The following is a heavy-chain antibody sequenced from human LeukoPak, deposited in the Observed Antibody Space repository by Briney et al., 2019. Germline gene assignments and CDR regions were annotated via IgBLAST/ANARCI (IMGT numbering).Heavy chain of an antibody. J-gene: IGHJ4*02. V-gene: IGHV1-24*01. CDR1: GSSLTEVS. CDR2: FDVIEGET. Sequence: ASVKVSCTVSGSSLTEVSLYGGRQAPGKGREWMGGFDVIEGETVYAKKFQGRVTMTEDSYADTDYMDLRSLTSDDTALYYCAAGRPYSLLDYWGQGTLVTVSS. CDR3: AAGRPYSLLDY. D-gene: IGHD5-18*01.